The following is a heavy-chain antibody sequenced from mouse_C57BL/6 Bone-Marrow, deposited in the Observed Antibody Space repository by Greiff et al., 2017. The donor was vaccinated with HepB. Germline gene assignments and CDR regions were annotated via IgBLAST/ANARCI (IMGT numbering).Heavy chain of an antibody. CDR3: ARTTTVPHFDY. Sequence: QVQLQQSGAELVKPGASVKISCKASGYAFSSYWMNWVKQRPGKGLEWIGQIYPGDGDTNYNGKFKGKATLTADKSSSTAYMQLSSLTSEDSAVYFCARTTTVPHFDYWGQGTTLTVSS. D-gene: IGHD1-1*01. V-gene: IGHV1-80*01. CDR2: IYPGDGDT. J-gene: IGHJ2*01. CDR1: GYAFSSYW.